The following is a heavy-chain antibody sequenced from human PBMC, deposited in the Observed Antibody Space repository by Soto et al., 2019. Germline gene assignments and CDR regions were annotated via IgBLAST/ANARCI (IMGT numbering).Heavy chain of an antibody. D-gene: IGHD4-17*01. J-gene: IGHJ6*02. V-gene: IGHV4-59*01. Sequence: QVQLQESGPGLVKPSETLSLTCTVSGGSISSYYWSWIRQPPGKGLEWIGYIYYSGSTNYNPSLKSRVTISVDTSKNQFSLKLSSVTAADTAVYYCARQAVTTYYYYYYGMDVWGQGTTVTVSS. CDR2: IYYSGST. CDR1: GGSISSYY. CDR3: ARQAVTTYYYYYYGMDV.